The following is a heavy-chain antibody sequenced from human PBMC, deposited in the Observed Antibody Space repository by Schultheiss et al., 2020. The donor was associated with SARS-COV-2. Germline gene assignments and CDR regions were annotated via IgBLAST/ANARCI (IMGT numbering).Heavy chain of an antibody. Sequence: ASVKVSCKASGYTFISYGISWVRQAPGQGLEWMGGIIPIFGTANYAQKLQGRVTMTTDTSTSTAYMELRSLRSDDTAVYYCARFRRSVAARQEAGWFDPWGQGTLVTVSS. J-gene: IGHJ5*02. CDR2: IIPIFGTA. V-gene: IGHV1-18*01. CDR3: ARFRRSVAARQEAGWFDP. D-gene: IGHD6-6*01. CDR1: GYTFISYG.